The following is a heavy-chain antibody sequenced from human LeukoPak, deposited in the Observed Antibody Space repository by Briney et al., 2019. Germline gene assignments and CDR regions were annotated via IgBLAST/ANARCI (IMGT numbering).Heavy chain of an antibody. D-gene: IGHD4-4*01. CDR2: ISGSGGST. Sequence: PGGSLRLSCAASGFTFSSYAMSWVRQAPGKGPEWVSAISGSGGSTYYADSVKGRSTISRDNSKNTLYLQMNSLRAEDTAVYYCITVTTLRLDYWGQGTLVTVSS. J-gene: IGHJ4*02. CDR1: GFTFSSYA. CDR3: ITVTTLRLDY. V-gene: IGHV3-23*01.